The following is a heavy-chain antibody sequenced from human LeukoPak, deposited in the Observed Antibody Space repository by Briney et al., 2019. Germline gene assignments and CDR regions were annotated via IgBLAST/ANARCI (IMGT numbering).Heavy chain of an antibody. CDR2: IKQDGSEK. CDR1: GFTFSSYW. Sequence: GGSLRLSCAASGFTFSSYWMSWVRQAPGKGLEWVANIKQDGSEKYYVDSVKGRFTISRDNAKTPLYLQMNSLRAEDTAVYYCARYSGYDDEGEYFDYWGQGTLVTVSS. J-gene: IGHJ4*02. D-gene: IGHD5-12*01. V-gene: IGHV3-7*01. CDR3: ARYSGYDDEGEYFDY.